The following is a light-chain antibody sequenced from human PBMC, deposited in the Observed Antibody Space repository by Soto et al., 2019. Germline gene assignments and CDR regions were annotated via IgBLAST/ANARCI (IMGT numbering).Light chain of an antibody. CDR2: AAS. J-gene: IGKJ1*01. CDR3: QQYGTSPWT. Sequence: EIVLSQSPGTLSLSPGERATLSCRASQSVGDNYLAWFQQKPGQAPSLLIFAASRRASGIPDRFSGSGSGSDCALTISRLEPEDFAVYYCQQYGTSPWTFGQGTKVEIK. CDR1: QSVGDNY. V-gene: IGKV3-20*01.